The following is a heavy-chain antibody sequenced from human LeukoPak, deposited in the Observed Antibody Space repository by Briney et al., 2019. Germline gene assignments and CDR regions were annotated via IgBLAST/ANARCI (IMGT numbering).Heavy chain of an antibody. J-gene: IGHJ6*03. V-gene: IGHV3-30*04. CDR3: ARGRSAPSVYMDV. CDR1: GFTFSSYA. CDR2: ISYDGSNK. D-gene: IGHD3-3*01. Sequence: GGSLRLSCAASGFTFSSYAMHWVRQAPGKGLEWVAVISYDGSNKYYADSVKGRFTISRDNSKNTLYLQMNSLRAEDTAVYYCARGRSAPSVYMDVWGKGTTVTVSS.